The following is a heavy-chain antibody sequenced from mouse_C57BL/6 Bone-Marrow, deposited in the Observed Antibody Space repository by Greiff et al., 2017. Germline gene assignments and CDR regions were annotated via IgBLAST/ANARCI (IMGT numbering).Heavy chain of an antibody. J-gene: IGHJ2*01. D-gene: IGHD1-1*01. Sequence: VQLQQSGPELVKPGASVKISCKASGYTFTDYYMNWVKQSHGKSLEWIGDINPNNGGTSYNQKFKGKATLTVDKSSSTAYMELRSLTSEDSAVYYCARRDYYGSSPSYYFDYWGQGTTLTVSS. CDR3: ARRDYYGSSPSYYFDY. V-gene: IGHV1-26*01. CDR2: INPNNGGT. CDR1: GYTFTDYY.